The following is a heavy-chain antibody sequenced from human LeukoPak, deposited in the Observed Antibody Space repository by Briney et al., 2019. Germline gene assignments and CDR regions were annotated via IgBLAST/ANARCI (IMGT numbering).Heavy chain of an antibody. J-gene: IGHJ4*02. CDR3: ARGATRPHFDY. CDR1: GGSISSGGYS. V-gene: IGHV4-30-2*01. CDR2: IYHSGST. D-gene: IGHD1-14*01. Sequence: PSETLSLTCAVSGGSISSGGYSWSWIRQPPGKGLEWIGYIYHSGSTYYNPSLKSRVTISVDRSKSQFSLKLSSVTAADTAVYYCARGATRPHFDYWGQGTLVTVSS.